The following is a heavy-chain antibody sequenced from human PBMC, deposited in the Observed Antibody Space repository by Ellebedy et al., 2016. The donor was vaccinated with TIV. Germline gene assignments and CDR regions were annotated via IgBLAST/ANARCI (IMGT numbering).Heavy chain of an antibody. CDR2: IGGGGVST. CDR3: AIFTSWYYFAY. CDR1: GFTFSSYA. Sequence: GGSLRLSXAASGFTFSSYAMTWVRQAPGKGLEWVSAIGGGGVSTYYVDSVKGRFTISRDNSKNTLFLQMNSLRAEDTATYYCAIFTSWYYFAYWGQGIRVTVSS. J-gene: IGHJ4*02. V-gene: IGHV3-23*01. D-gene: IGHD2-2*01.